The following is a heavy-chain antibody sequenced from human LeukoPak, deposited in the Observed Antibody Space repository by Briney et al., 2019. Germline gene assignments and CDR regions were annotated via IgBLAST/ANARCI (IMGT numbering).Heavy chain of an antibody. CDR3: ATADGSGRIYGMDV. CDR2: IWYDTSNK. CDR1: GFSFSSYG. V-gene: IGHV3-33*01. D-gene: IGHD3-10*01. J-gene: IGHJ6*02. Sequence: PGRSLRLSCAASGFSFSSYGMHWVRQAPGKGLEWVALIWYDTSNKYYADSVKGRFTISRDNSKSTLYLQMNSLRAEDTAVYYCATADGSGRIYGMDVWGQGTTVTVSS.